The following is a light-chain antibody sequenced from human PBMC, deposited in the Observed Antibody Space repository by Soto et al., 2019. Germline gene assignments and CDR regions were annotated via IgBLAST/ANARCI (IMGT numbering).Light chain of an antibody. V-gene: IGKV1-5*03. J-gene: IGKJ1*01. CDR3: QYWDDYSWT. CDR2: KAS. CDR1: QSITDW. Sequence: DLQMIQSPSTLSASVGDRVTITCRASQSITDWLAWYQQKPGKAPKFLIYKASNLEGGVPSRFSGSGSGTEFTLTISSVQPDDFATYYCQYWDDYSWTFGQGTKVEIK.